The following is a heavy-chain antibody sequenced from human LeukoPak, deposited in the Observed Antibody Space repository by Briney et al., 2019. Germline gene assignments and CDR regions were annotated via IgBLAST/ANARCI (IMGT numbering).Heavy chain of an antibody. V-gene: IGHV1-18*01. Sequence: ASVKVSCKASGYTFTSYGISWVRQAPGQGLEWMGWISAYNGNTNYAQKLQGRVTMTTDTSTSTAYMELRSLRSDDTAVYYCARDGYCSITSCSLCYYYYMDVSGKGTTVTISS. CDR1: GYTFTSYG. D-gene: IGHD2-2*01. CDR2: ISAYNGNT. J-gene: IGHJ6*03. CDR3: ARDGYCSITSCSLCYYYYMDV.